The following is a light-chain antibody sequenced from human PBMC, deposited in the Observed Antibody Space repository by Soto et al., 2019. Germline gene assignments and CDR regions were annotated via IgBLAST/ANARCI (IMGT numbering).Light chain of an antibody. V-gene: IGKV1-5*03. CDR3: QQSYSTPYT. CDR2: KAS. CDR1: QSISSW. J-gene: IGKJ2*01. Sequence: DVQMAQCPSSLSASVGDRVTITCRASQSISSWLAWYQQKPGKAPNLLIYKASRLESGVPSRFSGSGSGTDFTLTISSLQPEDFATYYCQQSYSTPYTFGQGTKVDI.